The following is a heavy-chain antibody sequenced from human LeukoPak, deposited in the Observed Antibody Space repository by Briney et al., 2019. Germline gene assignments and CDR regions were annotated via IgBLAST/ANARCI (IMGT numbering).Heavy chain of an antibody. CDR1: GYSISSAYY. CDR3: ARGSYDFWSARNPDAFDI. D-gene: IGHD3-3*01. V-gene: IGHV4-38-2*02. Sequence: SETLSLTCTVSGYSISSAYYWGWIRQPPGKGLEWIGSIYHSGSTNYNPSLGSRVTISVDTSKKQFSLKLDSVTAADTAVYYCARGSYDFWSARNPDAFDIWGQGTMVTVSS. CDR2: IYHSGST. J-gene: IGHJ3*02.